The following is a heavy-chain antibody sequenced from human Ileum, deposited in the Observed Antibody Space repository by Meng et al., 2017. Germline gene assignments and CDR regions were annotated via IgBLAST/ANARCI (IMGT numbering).Heavy chain of an antibody. CDR1: GYTFNNYP. J-gene: IGHJ4*02. V-gene: IGHV1-69*06. D-gene: IGHD2-21*02. CDR2: ITPTFGTS. Sequence: SVQVSCKADGYTFNNYPINWVRQAPGQGLEWMGAITPTFGTSNYAQTFQGRVTFIADKSTNTAYMELSSLKSEDTAVYYCARKGGYCGSDCYYLDFWGQGTLVPVSS. CDR3: ARKGGYCGSDCYYLDF.